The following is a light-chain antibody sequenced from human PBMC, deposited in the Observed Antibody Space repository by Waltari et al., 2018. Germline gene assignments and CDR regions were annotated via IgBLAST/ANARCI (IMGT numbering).Light chain of an antibody. V-gene: IGKV3-15*01. J-gene: IGKJ4*01. CDR1: QSVSSN. CDR2: GAS. Sequence: EIVMTQSPATLSVSPGERATLSCRASQSVSSNLAWYQQKPGQAPRLLIYGASTRATGIPARFSGSESGTEFTLTISSLQSEDFAVYYCQQYNNWPPGLTFGGGNKVESK. CDR3: QQYNNWPPGLT.